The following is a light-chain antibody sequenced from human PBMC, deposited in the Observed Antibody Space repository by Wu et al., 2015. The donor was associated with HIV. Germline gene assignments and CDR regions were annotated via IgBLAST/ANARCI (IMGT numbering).Light chain of an antibody. Sequence: EIVMTQSPATLSVSPGARATLSCRASQSISDKLAWYQQKPGQAPRLLIYGASSRATGIPDRFSGSGSGTDFTLTISRLEPEDFAVYYCQQYGSSPQTFGQGTKVEIK. J-gene: IGKJ1*01. CDR3: QQYGSSPQT. CDR1: QSISDK. V-gene: IGKV3-20*01. CDR2: GAS.